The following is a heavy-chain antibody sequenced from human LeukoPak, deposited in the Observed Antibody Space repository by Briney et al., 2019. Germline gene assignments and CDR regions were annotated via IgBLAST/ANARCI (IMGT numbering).Heavy chain of an antibody. CDR3: VPGGTALAGTGY. CDR1: GFTFSAYA. Sequence: GGALRLSCSASGFTFSAYAVHWIRQAPGKGLESISAISSNGGSTHYTDSVKGRFTISRDNSKNTLSLQMSSLRPEDTDVYYCVPGGTALAGTGYWGQGTLVTVSS. V-gene: IGHV3-64D*09. D-gene: IGHD6-19*01. CDR2: ISSNGGST. J-gene: IGHJ4*02.